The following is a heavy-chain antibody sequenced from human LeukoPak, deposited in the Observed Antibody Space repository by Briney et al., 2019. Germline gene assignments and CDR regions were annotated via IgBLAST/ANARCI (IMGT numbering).Heavy chain of an antibody. J-gene: IGHJ6*03. V-gene: IGHV3-74*01. CDR3: ARDPPLVSGPVYYYYYMDV. CDR1: GFTFSNYW. CDR2: IYNDGSST. Sequence: GGSLRLSCAASGFTFSNYWMHWVRQAPGKGLVWVSRIYNDGSSTSYADSVKGRFTISRDNAKNSLYLQMNSLRAEDTAVYYCARDPPLVSGPVYYYYYMDVWGKGTTVTVSS. D-gene: IGHD5/OR15-5a*01.